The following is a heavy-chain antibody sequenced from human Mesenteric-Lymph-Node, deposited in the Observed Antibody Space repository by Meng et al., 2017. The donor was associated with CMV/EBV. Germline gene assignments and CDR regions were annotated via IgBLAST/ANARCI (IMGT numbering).Heavy chain of an antibody. Sequence: QVQLHQWGAGLLKPSETLSVTCAVYGGSFSGYYWNWIRQSPEKGLEWIGEINHSGSTTYNPSFTSRIIISVDTSMNQISLNMSSVTAADTAVYYCARGSSYDILTGYFDYWGQGALVTVSS. CDR3: ARGSSYDILTGYFDY. CDR2: INHSGST. V-gene: IGHV4-34*01. CDR1: GGSFSGYY. D-gene: IGHD3-9*01. J-gene: IGHJ4*02.